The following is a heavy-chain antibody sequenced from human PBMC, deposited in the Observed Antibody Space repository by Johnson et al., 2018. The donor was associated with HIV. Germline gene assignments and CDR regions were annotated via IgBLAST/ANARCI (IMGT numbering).Heavy chain of an antibody. Sequence: QVQLVESGGGVVQPGGSLRLSCAASGFTFSSSGMHWVRQAPGKGLEWVAVISYDGKNKDYADPVKGLFTISRENAKNSLYLQMNSLRAGDTAVYYCARGLSSGYSGYAFDIWGQGTMVTVSS. CDR1: GFTFSSSG. V-gene: IGHV3-33*05. CDR2: ISYDGKNK. D-gene: IGHD3-22*01. J-gene: IGHJ3*02. CDR3: ARGLSSGYSGYAFDI.